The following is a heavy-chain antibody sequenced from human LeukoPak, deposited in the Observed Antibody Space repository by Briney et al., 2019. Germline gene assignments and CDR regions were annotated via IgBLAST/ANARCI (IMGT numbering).Heavy chain of an antibody. V-gene: IGHV4-59*08. Sequence: SETLSLTCSVSGGSISSYYWSWIRQPPGKGLEWIGYIYYSGSTNYNPSLKSRVTISVDTSKNQFSLKLSSVTAADTAVYYCARRGYSSGWFYFDYWGQGTLVTVSS. CDR2: IYYSGST. D-gene: IGHD6-19*01. CDR1: GGSISSYY. J-gene: IGHJ4*02. CDR3: ARRGYSSGWFYFDY.